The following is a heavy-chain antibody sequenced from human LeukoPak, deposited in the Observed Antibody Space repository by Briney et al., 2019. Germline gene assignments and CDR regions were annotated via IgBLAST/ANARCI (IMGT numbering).Heavy chain of an antibody. J-gene: IGHJ4*02. CDR3: ARHFGDFWSGYHDYYFDY. V-gene: IGHV4-59*08. Sequence: SETLSLTCTVSGGSISSYYWSWIRQPPGKGLEWIGYIYYSGSTNYNPSLRSRVTISVDTSKNQFSLKLSSVTAADTAVYYCARHFGDFWSGYHDYYFDYWGQGTLVTVSS. D-gene: IGHD3-3*01. CDR2: IYYSGST. CDR1: GGSISSYY.